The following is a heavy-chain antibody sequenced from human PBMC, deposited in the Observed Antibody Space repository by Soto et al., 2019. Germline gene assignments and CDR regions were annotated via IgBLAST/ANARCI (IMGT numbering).Heavy chain of an antibody. D-gene: IGHD2-21*01. CDR3: AKDKSGSVVVPPNYYYYGMDV. Sequence: EVQLVESGGGLVQPGRSLRLSCAASGFTFDDYAMHWVRQAPGKGLEWVSGISWNSGSIGYADSVKGRFTISRDNAKNSLNLQMNSLRAEDTALYYCAKDKSGSVVVPPNYYYYGMDVWGQGTTVTVSS. V-gene: IGHV3-9*01. J-gene: IGHJ6*02. CDR2: ISWNSGSI. CDR1: GFTFDDYA.